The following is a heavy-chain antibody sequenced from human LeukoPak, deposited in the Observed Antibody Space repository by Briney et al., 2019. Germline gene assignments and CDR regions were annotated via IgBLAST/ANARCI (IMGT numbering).Heavy chain of an antibody. D-gene: IGHD6-19*01. CDR2: ISSSSSYI. Sequence: GGSLRLSCAASGFTFSSYSMNWVRQAPGKGLEWVSSISSSSSYIYYADSVKGRFTISRDNAKNSLYLQMNSLRAEDTAVYYCARDAGWLVPSGFDYWGQGTLVTVSS. CDR1: GFTFSSYS. CDR3: ARDAGWLVPSGFDY. J-gene: IGHJ4*02. V-gene: IGHV3-21*01.